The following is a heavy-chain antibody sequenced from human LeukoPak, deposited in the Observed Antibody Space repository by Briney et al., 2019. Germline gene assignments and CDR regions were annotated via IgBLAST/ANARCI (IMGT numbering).Heavy chain of an antibody. CDR3: ASGGDRYCSSTSCFGRFDY. D-gene: IGHD2-2*01. CDR1: GFTFSSYA. V-gene: IGHV3-21*01. J-gene: IGHJ4*02. CDR2: ISSSSSYI. Sequence: GGSLRLSCAASGFTFSSYAMSWVRQAPGKGLEWVSSISSSSSYIYYADSVKGRFTISRDNAKNSLYLQMNSLRAEDTAVYYCASGGDRYCSSTSCFGRFDYWGQGTLVTVSS.